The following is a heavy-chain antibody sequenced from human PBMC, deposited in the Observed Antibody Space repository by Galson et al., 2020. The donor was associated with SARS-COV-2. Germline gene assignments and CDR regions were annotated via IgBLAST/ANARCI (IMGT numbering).Heavy chain of an antibody. V-gene: IGHV3-64*01. J-gene: IGHJ6*02. Sequence: TGGSLRLSCAASGFTFSSYAMHWVRQAPGKGLEYVSAISSNGGSTYYANSVKGRFTISRDNSKNTLYLQMGSLRAEDMAVYYCARATRMKGWPYYYGMDVWGQGTTVTVSS. CDR1: GFTFSSYA. D-gene: IGHD2-15*01. CDR2: ISSNGGST. CDR3: ARATRMKGWPYYYGMDV.